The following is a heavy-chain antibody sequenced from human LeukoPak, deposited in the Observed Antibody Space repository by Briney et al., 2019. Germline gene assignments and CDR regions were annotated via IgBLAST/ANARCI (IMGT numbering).Heavy chain of an antibody. CDR1: GGSISSSSYY. V-gene: IGHV4-39*07. D-gene: IGHD5-18*01. CDR2: IYYSGST. J-gene: IGHJ6*02. Sequence: SETLSLTCTVSGGSISSSSYYWGWIRQPPGKGLEWIGSIYYSGSTYYNPSLKSRVTISVDSSKNQFSLKLSSVTAEDTAVYYCAREKRGVDTAMGSYYYGMDVWGQGTTVTVSS. CDR3: AREKRGVDTAMGSYYYGMDV.